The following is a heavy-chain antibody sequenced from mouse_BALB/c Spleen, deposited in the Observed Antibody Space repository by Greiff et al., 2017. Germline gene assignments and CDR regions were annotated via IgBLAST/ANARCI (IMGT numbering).Heavy chain of an antibody. D-gene: IGHD2-1*01. CDR1: GYSFTSYW. V-gene: IGHV1-5*01. CDR2: IYPGNSDT. CDR3: TREDGNHPFAY. Sequence: VQLQQSGTVLARPGASVKMSCKASGYSFTSYWMHWVKQRPGQGLEWIGAIYPGNSDTSYNQKFKGKAKLTAVTSASTAYMELSSLTNEDSAVYYCTREDGNHPFAYWGQGTLVTVSA. J-gene: IGHJ3*01.